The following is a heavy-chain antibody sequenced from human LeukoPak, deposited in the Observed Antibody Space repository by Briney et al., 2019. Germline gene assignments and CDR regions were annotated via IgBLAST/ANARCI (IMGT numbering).Heavy chain of an antibody. V-gene: IGHV3-48*03. CDR1: GFTFSSYE. J-gene: IGHJ4*02. Sequence: GGSLRFSCAASGFTFSSYEMNWVRQAPGKGLEWVSYISSSGSTIYYPDSVKGRFTISRDNAKNSLYLQMNSLRAEDTAVYYCARGYGSGSYYSPPFDYWGQGTLVTVSS. CDR2: ISSSGSTI. CDR3: ARGYGSGSYYSPPFDY. D-gene: IGHD3-10*01.